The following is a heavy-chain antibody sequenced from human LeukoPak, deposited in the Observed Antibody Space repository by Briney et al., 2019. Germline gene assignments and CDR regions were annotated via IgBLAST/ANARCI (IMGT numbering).Heavy chain of an antibody. CDR2: IASDGSST. J-gene: IGHJ5*02. CDR1: GFTFSDYW. CDR3: AKSNRAPSGSYDP. D-gene: IGHD1-26*01. V-gene: IGHV3-74*01. Sequence: PGGSLRLSCAASGFTFSDYWMHWVRQAPGKGLVWVSRIASDGSSTSYADSVKGRFTISRDNSKNTLYLQMNSLRAEDTAVYYCAKSNRAPSGSYDPWGQGTLVTVSS.